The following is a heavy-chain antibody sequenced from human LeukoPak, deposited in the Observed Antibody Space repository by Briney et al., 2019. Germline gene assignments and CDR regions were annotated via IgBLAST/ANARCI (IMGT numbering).Heavy chain of an antibody. CDR1: GDSIITSHW. CDR3: ASARWDF. CDR2: IYHIGTT. D-gene: IGHD4-23*01. J-gene: IGHJ4*02. Sequence: PSETLSLTCAVSGDSIITSHWWSWVRQPPGKGLEWIGEIYHIGTTNYNPSLKSRVSISVDTSRNQSSLTLSSVTAADTAVYYCASARWDFWGQGTLVTVSS. V-gene: IGHV4-4*02.